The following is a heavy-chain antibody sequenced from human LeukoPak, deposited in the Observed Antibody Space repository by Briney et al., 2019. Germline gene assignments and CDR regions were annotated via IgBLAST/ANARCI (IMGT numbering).Heavy chain of an antibody. CDR2: IYPGDSDT. CDR1: GYSFTSYW. Sequence: GESLNISCKGSGYSFTSYWIGWVRRMPGKGLEWMGIIYPGDSDTRYSPSFQGQVTISADKSISTAYLQWSSLKASDTAMYYCARRGYYYDTKGAFDIWGQGTMVTVSS. CDR3: ARRGYYYDTKGAFDI. J-gene: IGHJ3*02. V-gene: IGHV5-51*01. D-gene: IGHD3-22*01.